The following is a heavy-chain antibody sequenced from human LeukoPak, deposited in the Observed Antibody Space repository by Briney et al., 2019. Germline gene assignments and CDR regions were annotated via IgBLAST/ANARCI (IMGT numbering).Heavy chain of an antibody. J-gene: IGHJ4*02. Sequence: GGSLRLSCAASGFTFSSYGMHWVRQAPGKGLEWVAFIRYDGSNKYYADSVKGRFTISRDNSKNTLYLQMNSLKAEDTAVYYCARERIFGDYLDFWGQGTLVTVSS. CDR3: ARERIFGDYLDF. CDR1: GFTFSSYG. D-gene: IGHD3-10*02. V-gene: IGHV3-30*02. CDR2: IRYDGSNK.